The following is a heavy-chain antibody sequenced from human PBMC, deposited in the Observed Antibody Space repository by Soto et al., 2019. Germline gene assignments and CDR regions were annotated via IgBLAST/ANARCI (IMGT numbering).Heavy chain of an antibody. CDR3: ARTFSVDYYYGMDV. CDR2: IIPIFGTA. Sequence: QVQLVQSGAEVKKPGSSVKVSCKASGGTFSSYAISWVRQAPGQGLEWMGGIIPIFGTANYAQKFQGRVTITEDESTSTDYMELSSLRSEDTAVYYCARTFSVDYYYGMDVWGQGTTVTVSS. J-gene: IGHJ6*02. V-gene: IGHV1-69*12. CDR1: GGTFSSYA.